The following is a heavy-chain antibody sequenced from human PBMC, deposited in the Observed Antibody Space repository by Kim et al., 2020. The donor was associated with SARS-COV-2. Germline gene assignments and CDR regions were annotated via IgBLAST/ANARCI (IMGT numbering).Heavy chain of an antibody. Sequence: GGSLRLSCAASGFTFTTYGMHWVRQAPGKGLEWVGIIWFDGGNKFYADSVRGRFTISRDNSNNMLFLEMNSLRADDTAVYYCAKAGYRVPGDDAFDVWGQGTMVTVSS. CDR2: IWFDGGNK. CDR1: GFTFTTYG. D-gene: IGHD3-16*01. J-gene: IGHJ3*01. CDR3: AKAGYRVPGDDAFDV. V-gene: IGHV3-33*06.